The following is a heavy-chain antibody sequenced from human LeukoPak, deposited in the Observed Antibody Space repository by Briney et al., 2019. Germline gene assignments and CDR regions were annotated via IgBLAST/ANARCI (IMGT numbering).Heavy chain of an antibody. Sequence: ASVKVSCKASGYTFTSYFMHWVRQAPGQGLEWLGMINPSGSTTTYAQKFQGRVTMTRDTSTSTVYMELSSLRSEDTAVYYCARDSRNSYYGSGSYVWYFDLWGRGALVSVSS. CDR1: GYTFTSYF. D-gene: IGHD3-10*01. V-gene: IGHV1-46*01. CDR3: ARDSRNSYYGSGSYVWYFDL. CDR2: INPSGSTT. J-gene: IGHJ2*01.